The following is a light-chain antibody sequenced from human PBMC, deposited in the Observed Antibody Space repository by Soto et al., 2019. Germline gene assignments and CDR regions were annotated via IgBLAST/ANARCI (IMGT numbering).Light chain of an antibody. V-gene: IGKV1-39*01. CDR3: QQLDTYP. CDR1: QSISSY. J-gene: IGKJ5*01. Sequence: DIQMTQSPSTLSATAGDRVTITCRASQSISSYLNWYQQKPGKAPKLLIYAASTLQSGVPSRFSGSGSGTDFTLTISSLQPEAFAPCYCQQLDTYPFGQGTRLEIK. CDR2: AAS.